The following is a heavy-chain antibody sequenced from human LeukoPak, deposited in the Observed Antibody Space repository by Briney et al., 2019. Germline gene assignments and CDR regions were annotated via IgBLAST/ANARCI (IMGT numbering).Heavy chain of an antibody. CDR1: GYTLTSYA. CDR2: INAGNGNT. D-gene: IGHD3-22*01. CDR3: ARDQAYYDSSGYYYDY. Sequence: WASVKVSCKASGYTLTSYAMHWVRQAPGQRLEWMGWINAGNGNTKYSQKFQGRVTITRDTSASTAYMELSSLRSEDTAVYYCARDQAYYDSSGYYYDYWGQGTLVTVSS. J-gene: IGHJ4*02. V-gene: IGHV1-3*01.